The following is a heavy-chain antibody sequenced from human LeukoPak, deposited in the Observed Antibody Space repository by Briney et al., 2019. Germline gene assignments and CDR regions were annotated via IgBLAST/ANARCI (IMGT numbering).Heavy chain of an antibody. J-gene: IGHJ4*02. CDR2: ISSGSSYI. CDR3: ASHYDIDY. Sequence: ETLSLTCTVSGGSISSGGYYWNWVRQAPGKGLEWVSSISSGSSYIYYADSMKGRFTISRDNAKNSLYLQMNSLKAEDTAVYFCASHYDIDYWGQGTLVTVSS. D-gene: IGHD3-9*01. CDR1: GGSISSGGYY. V-gene: IGHV3-21*06.